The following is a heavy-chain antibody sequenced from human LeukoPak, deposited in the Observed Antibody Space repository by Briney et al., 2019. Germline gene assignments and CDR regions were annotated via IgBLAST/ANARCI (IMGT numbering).Heavy chain of an antibody. J-gene: IGHJ4*02. D-gene: IGHD1-20*01. Sequence: PGGSLRLSCAASGFTFSDSGMDWVRQAPGRGLEWVSSISSSSAYIWYADSVKGRFTISRDNAKNSLYLQMSSLRAEDTALYFCVRELTVTTRESYFDLWGQGTLVTVSS. CDR3: VRELTVTTRESYFDL. CDR1: GFTFSDSG. V-gene: IGHV3-21*01. CDR2: ISSSSAYI.